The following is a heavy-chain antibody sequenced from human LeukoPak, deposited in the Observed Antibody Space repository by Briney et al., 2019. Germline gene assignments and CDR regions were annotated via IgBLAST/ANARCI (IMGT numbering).Heavy chain of an antibody. Sequence: PGGSLRLSCAASGFTVSSNYMSWVRQAPGKGLEWVSIIYSGGSTYYADSVKGRLTISRDNSKNTLYLQMNSLRAEDTAVYYCARDISSGYYDAFDIWGQGTMVTVSS. CDR1: GFTVSSNY. CDR3: ARDISSGYYDAFDI. J-gene: IGHJ3*02. D-gene: IGHD3-22*01. V-gene: IGHV3-66*01. CDR2: IYSGGST.